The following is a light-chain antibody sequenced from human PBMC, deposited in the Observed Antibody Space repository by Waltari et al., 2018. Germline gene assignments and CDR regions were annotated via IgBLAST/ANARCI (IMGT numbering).Light chain of an antibody. CDR3: QAWDSDTDVV. CDR2: QDN. Sequence: SYELIQPPSVSVSPGQTASITCSGDKLGDKYACWYQQKPGQSPVLVIYQDNKRPSGIPERFSGSNSGNTATLTIIGTQTMDEAYYYCQAWDSDTDVVFGGGTKLTVL. CDR1: KLGDKY. J-gene: IGLJ2*01. V-gene: IGLV3-1*01.